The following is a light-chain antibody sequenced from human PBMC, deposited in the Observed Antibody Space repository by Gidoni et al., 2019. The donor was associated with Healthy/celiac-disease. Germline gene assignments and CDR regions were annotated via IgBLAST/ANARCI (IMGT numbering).Light chain of an antibody. J-gene: IGKJ2*01. CDR1: KSVSSY. CDR3: QQRSNWPLYT. V-gene: IGKV3-11*01. Sequence: EIVLTQSPATLSLSPGERATLSCRARKSVSSYLAWYQQKPGQAPRLLIDDASNRATVIPARFSGSGSGTDFTLTISSLEPEDFAVYYCQQRSNWPLYTFGQGTKLEIK. CDR2: DAS.